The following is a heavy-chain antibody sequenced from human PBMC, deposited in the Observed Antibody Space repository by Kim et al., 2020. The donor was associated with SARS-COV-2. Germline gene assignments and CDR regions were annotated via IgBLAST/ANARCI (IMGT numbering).Heavy chain of an antibody. J-gene: IGHJ1*01. D-gene: IGHD6-13*01. V-gene: IGHV3-21*01. CDR2: ISSSSSYI. CDR3: ARAAGYGQQLLFQH. Sequence: GGSLRLSCAASGFTFSSYSMNWVRQAPGKGLEWVSSISSSSSYIYYADSVKGRFTISRDNAKNSLYLQMNSLRAEDTAVYYCARAAGYGQQLLFQHWGQGTLVTVSS. CDR1: GFTFSSYS.